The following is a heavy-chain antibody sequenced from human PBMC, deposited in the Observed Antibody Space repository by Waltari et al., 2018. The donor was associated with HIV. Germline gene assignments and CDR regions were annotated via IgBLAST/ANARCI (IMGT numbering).Heavy chain of an antibody. Sequence: QVQLQESGPGLVTPSQTLSITCTVSGGSISSGSYYWSWIRQPAGKGLEWIGRIYTSGSTNYNPTLKSGFTISVDTSKNQFALKLSSVTAADTAVYYCARDPVIAVAGTQGFDPWGQGTLVTVSS. J-gene: IGHJ5*02. D-gene: IGHD6-19*01. V-gene: IGHV4-61*02. CDR2: IYTSGST. CDR1: GGSISSGSYY. CDR3: ARDPVIAVAGTQGFDP.